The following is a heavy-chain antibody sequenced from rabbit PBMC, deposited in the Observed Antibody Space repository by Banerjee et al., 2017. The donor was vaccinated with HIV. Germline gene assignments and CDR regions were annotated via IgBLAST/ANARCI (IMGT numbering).Heavy chain of an antibody. J-gene: IGHJ4*01. D-gene: IGHD1-1*01. Sequence: QQQLVESGGGLVQPEGSLTLTCTASGFSFSSSYYMCWVRQAPGKGLEWIACIHASGSDRSYYASWAKGRFTISKTSSTTVTLQMTSLTAADTATYFCARYYTSSFAGYDLWGPGTLVTVS. V-gene: IGHV1S45*01. CDR1: GFSFSSSYY. CDR2: IHASGSDRS. CDR3: ARYYTSSFAGYDL.